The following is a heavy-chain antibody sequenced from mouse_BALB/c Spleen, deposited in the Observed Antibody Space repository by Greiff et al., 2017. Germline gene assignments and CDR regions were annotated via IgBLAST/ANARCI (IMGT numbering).Heavy chain of an antibody. V-gene: IGHV5-9-4*01. Sequence: EVQLMESGGGLVKPGGSLKLSCAASGFTFTSYAMSWVRQSPEKRLEWVAGISSGGSYTYYPDTVTGRYTISRDNAKNTLYLEMSSLRSEDTAMYYCARASINGYCFDYWGQGTTVTVSA. CDR3: ARASINGYCFDY. D-gene: IGHD1-1*01. CDR2: ISSGGSYT. J-gene: IGHJ2*01. CDR1: GFTFTSYA.